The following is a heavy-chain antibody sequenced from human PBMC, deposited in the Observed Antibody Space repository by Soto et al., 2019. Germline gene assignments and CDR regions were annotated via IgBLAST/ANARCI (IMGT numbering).Heavy chain of an antibody. CDR1: GGSISSGGYS. V-gene: IGHV4-30-2*02. Sequence: SETLSLTCAVSGGSISSGGYSWSWLRQPPGKGLEWIGYIYHSGSTYYNPSLKSRVTISVDRSKNQFSLKLSSVTAADTAMYYCARRYGGSFDYWGQGTLVTVSS. CDR2: IYHSGST. D-gene: IGHD3-16*01. J-gene: IGHJ4*02. CDR3: ARRYGGSFDY.